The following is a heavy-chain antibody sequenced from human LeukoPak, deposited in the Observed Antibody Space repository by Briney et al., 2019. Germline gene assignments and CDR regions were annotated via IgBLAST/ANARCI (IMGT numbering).Heavy chain of an antibody. CDR2: ISGSGGNT. CDR1: GFTFSSYA. D-gene: IGHD5-18*01. J-gene: IGHJ4*02. V-gene: IGHV3-23*01. CDR3: AKGGLGYSYGLIDY. Sequence: GGSLRLSCAASGFTFSSYAMSWVRQAPGKGLEWVSGISGSGGNTYYADSVKGRFIISRDNSKNTLYLQMNSLRAEDTAVYYCAKGGLGYSYGLIDYWGQGTLVCVS.